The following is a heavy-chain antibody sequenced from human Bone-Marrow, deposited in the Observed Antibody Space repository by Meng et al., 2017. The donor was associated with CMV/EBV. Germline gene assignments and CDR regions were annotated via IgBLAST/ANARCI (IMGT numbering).Heavy chain of an antibody. CDR1: GGSISSYY. D-gene: IGHD3-16*01. CDR3: ARDRAGGGSYLDY. V-gene: IGHV4-59*01. J-gene: IGHJ4*02. Sequence: GSLRLSCTVSGGSISSYYWSWIRQPPGKGLEWIGYIYYSGSTNYNPSLKSRVTISVDTSKNQFSLKLSSVTAADTAVYYCARDRAGGGSYLDYWGQGTLVTVFS. CDR2: IYYSGST.